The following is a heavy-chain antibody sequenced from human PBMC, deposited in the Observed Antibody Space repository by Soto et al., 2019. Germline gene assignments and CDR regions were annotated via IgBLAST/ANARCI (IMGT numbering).Heavy chain of an antibody. J-gene: IGHJ6*02. CDR3: AKDGGSFYYDGMDV. D-gene: IGHD2-15*01. CDR2: ISKSSTTI. V-gene: IGHV3-48*02. CDR1: GFTFSSYN. Sequence: EVQLVESGGGLVQPGGSLRLSCAASGFTFSSYNMNWVRQAPGKGLEWIADISKSSTTINYADSAKGRFTISRDNAKNSLYLQMNSLRDEDTAVYYCAKDGGSFYYDGMDVWGQGTTVTVSS.